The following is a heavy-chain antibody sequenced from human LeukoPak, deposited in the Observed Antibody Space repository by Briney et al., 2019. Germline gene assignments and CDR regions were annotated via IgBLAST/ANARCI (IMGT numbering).Heavy chain of an antibody. J-gene: IGHJ5*02. V-gene: IGHV4-59*08. D-gene: IGHD4-17*01. CDR1: GGSISYYY. Sequence: PSETLSLTCTVSGGSISYYYWNWIRQPPGKGLEWIGYVYYSGSTNYNPSLKSRVTISVDTSKNQFSLKLSSVTAADTAVYYCARQRTGGYGDPGWFDPWGQGTLVTVSS. CDR3: ARQRTGGYGDPGWFDP. CDR2: VYYSGST.